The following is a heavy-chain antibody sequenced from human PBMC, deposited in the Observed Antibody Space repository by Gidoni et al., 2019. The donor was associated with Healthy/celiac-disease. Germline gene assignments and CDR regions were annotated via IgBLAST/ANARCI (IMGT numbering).Heavy chain of an antibody. CDR3: ASRNDFWSGYPPGYYYMDV. J-gene: IGHJ6*03. V-gene: IGHV1-69*06. CDR1: GGTFSSYA. Sequence: QVQLVQSGAEVKKPGSSVKVSCKASGGTFSSYAISWVRQAPGQGLEWMGGIIPIFGTANDAQKFQGRVTITADKSTSTAYMELSSLRSEDTAVYYCASRNDFWSGYPPGYYYMDVWGKGTTVTVSS. CDR2: IIPIFGTA. D-gene: IGHD3-3*01.